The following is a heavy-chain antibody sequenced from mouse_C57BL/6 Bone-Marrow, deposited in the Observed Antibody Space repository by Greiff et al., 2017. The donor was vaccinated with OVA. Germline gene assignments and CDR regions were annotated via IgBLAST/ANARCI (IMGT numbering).Heavy chain of an antibody. J-gene: IGHJ3*01. CDR1: GFNIKDYY. Sequence: EVQLQESGAELVRPGASVKLSCTASGFNIKDYYMHWVKQRPEQGLEWIGRIDPEDGDTEYAPKFQGKASMTADTSSNTAYLQLSSLTSDDAAVYYCTPYNDYYVAWLAYWGQGTLVTVSA. V-gene: IGHV14-1*01. CDR3: TPYNDYYVAWLAY. CDR2: IDPEDGDT. D-gene: IGHD2-3*01.